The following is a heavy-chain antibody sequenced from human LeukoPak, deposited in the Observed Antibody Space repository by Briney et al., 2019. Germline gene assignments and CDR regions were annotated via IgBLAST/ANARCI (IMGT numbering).Heavy chain of an antibody. Sequence: GASVTVSCKASGYTFTIYGISWVRQAPGQGLEWMGWISAYNGNTNYAQKLQGRVTMTTDTSTSTAYMELRSLRSDDTAVYYCARDGLIAVAGTGPHPNDYWGQGTLVTVSS. D-gene: IGHD6-19*01. V-gene: IGHV1-18*01. CDR1: GYTFTIYG. CDR3: ARDGLIAVAGTGPHPNDY. J-gene: IGHJ4*02. CDR2: ISAYNGNT.